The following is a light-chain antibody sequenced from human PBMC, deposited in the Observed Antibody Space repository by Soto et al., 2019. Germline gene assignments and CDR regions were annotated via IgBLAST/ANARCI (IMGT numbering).Light chain of an antibody. CDR3: SSYAGSNNYVI. Sequence: QSALTQPPSASGSPGQSVTISCTGTSSDVGGYNYVSWYQQHPGKAPKLMIYDVDKRPSGVPDRFSGSKSGNTASLTVSGLQAEDEADYYRSSYAGSNNYVIFGGGTKLTVL. V-gene: IGLV2-8*01. J-gene: IGLJ2*01. CDR1: SSDVGGYNY. CDR2: DVD.